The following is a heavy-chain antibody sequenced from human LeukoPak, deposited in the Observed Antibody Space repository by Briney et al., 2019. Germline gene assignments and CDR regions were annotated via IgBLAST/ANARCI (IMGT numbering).Heavy chain of an antibody. V-gene: IGHV3-7*01. Sequence: GGSLRLSCAASGFTFSTYWMTWGRQIPGKGLEWVANMRQDGSEMYYVDSVKGRFTISRDNAKNSLYLQMNSLRAEDTAVYYCARDPVHSSGWFAVSYYYMDVWGKGTTVTVSS. J-gene: IGHJ6*03. CDR1: GFTFSTYW. D-gene: IGHD6-19*01. CDR2: MRQDGSEM. CDR3: ARDPVHSSGWFAVSYYYMDV.